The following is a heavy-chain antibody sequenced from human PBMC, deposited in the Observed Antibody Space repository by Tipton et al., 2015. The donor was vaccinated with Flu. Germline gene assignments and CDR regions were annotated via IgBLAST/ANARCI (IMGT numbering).Heavy chain of an antibody. CDR1: GSTFSSYW. D-gene: IGHD3-16*01. V-gene: IGHV3-7*01. CDR3: ARDRERPLGS. J-gene: IGHJ5*02. Sequence: SLRLSCAASGSTFSSYWMSWVRQAPGKGLEWVANINPDGSEKYYVDSVRGRFTISRDNAKNSPYLQMNSLRGEDTAMYYCARDRERPLGSWGQGTLVTVSS. CDR2: INPDGSEK.